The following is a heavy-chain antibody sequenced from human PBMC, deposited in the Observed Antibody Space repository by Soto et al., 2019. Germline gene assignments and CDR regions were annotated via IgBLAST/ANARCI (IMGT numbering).Heavy chain of an antibody. CDR3: ARAHFWSGYSTYYYYGMDV. Sequence: TLSLTCAVSVGSGSSGGYSWSWILQPPGKGLEWIGYIYHSGSTYYNPSLKSRVTISVDRSKNQFSLKLSSVTAADTAVYYCARAHFWSGYSTYYYYGMDVWGQGTTVTVSS. V-gene: IGHV4-30-2*01. CDR1: VGSGSSGGYS. J-gene: IGHJ6*02. D-gene: IGHD3-3*01. CDR2: IYHSGST.